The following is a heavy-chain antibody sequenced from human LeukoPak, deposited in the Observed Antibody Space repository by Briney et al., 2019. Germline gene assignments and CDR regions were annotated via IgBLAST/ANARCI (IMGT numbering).Heavy chain of an antibody. CDR1: GFTFGDYA. V-gene: IGHV3-49*04. D-gene: IGHD2-2*01. CDR3: TRAPHPRCSSSSCYPDS. CDR2: IQAKAYGGAT. J-gene: IGHJ4*02. Sequence: PGGSLRLSCSTSGFTFGDYAMSWVRQAPGKGLEWVGFIQAKAYGGATKYAASVNGRFSTWREACQTVPNLQRSELKTEHTAAYYCTRAPHPRCSSSSCYPDSWGQGTLVTVSS.